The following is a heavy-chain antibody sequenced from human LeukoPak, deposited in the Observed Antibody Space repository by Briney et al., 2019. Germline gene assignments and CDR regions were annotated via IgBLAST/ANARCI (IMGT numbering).Heavy chain of an antibody. CDR3: ARGYGGNYNWFDP. D-gene: IGHD4-23*01. Sequence: GESLKIPCKGSGYSFTSYWISWVRQMPGKGLEWMGIIYPGDSDTRYSPSFQGQVTISADKSITTAYLQWSSLKASDTAMYYCARGYGGNYNWFDPWGQGTLVTVSS. J-gene: IGHJ5*02. CDR1: GYSFTSYW. CDR2: IYPGDSDT. V-gene: IGHV5-51*01.